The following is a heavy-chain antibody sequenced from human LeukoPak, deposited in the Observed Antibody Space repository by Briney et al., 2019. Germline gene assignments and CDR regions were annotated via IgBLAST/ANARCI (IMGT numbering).Heavy chain of an antibody. CDR2: IYYSGST. Sequence: SETLSLTCTVSGGSISSSSYYWSWIRQPPGKGLEWIGYIYYSGSTNYNPSLKSRVTISVDTSKNQFSLKLSSVTAADTAVYYCARVRYDYVWGSYRSPTVDIWGQGTMVTVSS. J-gene: IGHJ3*02. V-gene: IGHV4-61*01. CDR1: GGSISSSSYY. CDR3: ARVRYDYVWGSYRSPTVDI. D-gene: IGHD3-16*02.